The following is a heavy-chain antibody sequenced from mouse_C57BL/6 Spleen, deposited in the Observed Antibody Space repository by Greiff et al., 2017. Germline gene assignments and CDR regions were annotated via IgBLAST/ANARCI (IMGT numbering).Heavy chain of an antibody. CDR1: GYTFTDYY. J-gene: IGHJ4*01. CDR3: ARRGDYDDARDY. D-gene: IGHD2-4*01. V-gene: IGHV1-76*01. CDR2: IYPGSGNT. Sequence: QVQLKESGAELVRPGASVKLSCKASGYTFTDYYINWVKQRPGQGLEWIARIYPGSGNTYYNEKFKGKATLTAEKSSSTAYMQLSSLTSEDSAVYFCARRGDYDDARDYWGQGTSGTVSS.